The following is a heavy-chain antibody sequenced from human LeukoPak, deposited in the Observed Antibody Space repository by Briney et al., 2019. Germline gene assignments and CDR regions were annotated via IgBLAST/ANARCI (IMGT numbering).Heavy chain of an antibody. D-gene: IGHD4-17*01. CDR1: GGTFSSYA. CDR2: IIPIFGTA. CDR3: AREGDSGMTTVTTFDY. V-gene: IGHV1-69*06. J-gene: IGHJ4*02. Sequence: GASVKVSCKVSGGTFSSYAISWVRQAPGQGLEWMGGIIPIFGTANYAQKFQGRVTITADKSTSTAYMELSGLRSEDTAVYYCAREGDSGMTTVTTFDYWGQGTLVTVSS.